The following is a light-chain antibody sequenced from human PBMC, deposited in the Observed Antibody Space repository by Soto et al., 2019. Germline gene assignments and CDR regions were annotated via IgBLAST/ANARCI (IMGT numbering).Light chain of an antibody. CDR1: SSDVGGYTY. CDR3: SSYTSSSTLYV. Sequence: QSVRTQPASVSGSPRQSITISCTGASSDVGGYTYVSWYQQHPGKAPKLMIYEVNNRPSGVSNRFSGSKSGNTASLTISGLQAEDEADYYCSSYTSSSTLYVFGTGTKVTV. CDR2: EVN. V-gene: IGLV2-14*01. J-gene: IGLJ1*01.